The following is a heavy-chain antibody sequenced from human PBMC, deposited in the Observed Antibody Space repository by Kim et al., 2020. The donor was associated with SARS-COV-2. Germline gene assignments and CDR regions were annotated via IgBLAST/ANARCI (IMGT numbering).Heavy chain of an antibody. CDR1: GYTFSAYY. CDR2: INPVTRGA. V-gene: IGHV1-2*02. J-gene: IGHJ5*01. D-gene: IGHD6-25*01. Sequence: ASVKVSCKASGYTFSAYYIHWLRQAPGQGLEWMAWINPVTRGAHFASKFQGRISITSDSSISSAYMELTRLQSDDTAVYYCARDPAIGGRRYNWFQSWGQGTLVTVSS. CDR3: ARDPAIGGRRYNWFQS.